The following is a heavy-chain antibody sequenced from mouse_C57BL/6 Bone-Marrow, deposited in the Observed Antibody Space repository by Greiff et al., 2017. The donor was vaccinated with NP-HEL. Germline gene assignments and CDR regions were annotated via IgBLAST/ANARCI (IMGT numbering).Heavy chain of an antibody. Sequence: VQLQESGPGLVQPSQSLSITCTVSGFSLTSYGVHWVRQSPGKGLEWLGVIWRGGSTDYNAAFMSRLSTTKDNSKSQVFFKMNSLQADDTAIYYCAKDDDGYYGFAYWGQGTLVTVSA. CDR2: IWRGGST. CDR3: AKDDDGYYGFAY. J-gene: IGHJ3*01. V-gene: IGHV2-5*01. CDR1: GFSLTSYG. D-gene: IGHD2-3*01.